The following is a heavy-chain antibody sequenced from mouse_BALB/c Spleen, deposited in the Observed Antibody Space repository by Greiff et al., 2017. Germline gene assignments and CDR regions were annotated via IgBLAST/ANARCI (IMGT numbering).Heavy chain of an antibody. V-gene: IGHV3-2*02. CDR2: ISYTGTT. D-gene: IGHD1-1*01. CDR3: ARGITTVVARYYFDH. CDR1: GYSIASAYA. Sequence: DVMLVESGPGLVEPSQSLSLTCTVTGYSIASAYAWNWVRQFPGNKLEWMGYISYTGTTSYNPSLKSRISITRDTSKNQFFLQLNSVTTEDTATYYCARGITTVVARYYFDHGGKGNTLADTS. J-gene: IGHJ2*01.